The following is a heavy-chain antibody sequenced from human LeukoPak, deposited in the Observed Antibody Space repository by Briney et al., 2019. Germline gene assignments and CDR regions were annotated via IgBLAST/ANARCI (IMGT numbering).Heavy chain of an antibody. Sequence: GASVKVSCKASGGTFSNYAISWVRQAPGQGLEWMGGIIPIFGTANYAQKFRGRVTITADKSTRTAYMELSSLRSDDTAVYYCASPSPPAYCSSTSCYTFDYWGQGTLVTVSS. CDR1: GGTFSNYA. J-gene: IGHJ4*02. D-gene: IGHD2-2*01. CDR2: IIPIFGTA. V-gene: IGHV1-69*06. CDR3: ASPSPPAYCSSTSCYTFDY.